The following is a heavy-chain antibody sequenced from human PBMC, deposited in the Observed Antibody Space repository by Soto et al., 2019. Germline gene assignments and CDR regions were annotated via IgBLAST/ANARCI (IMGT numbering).Heavy chain of an antibody. D-gene: IGHD6-13*01. CDR1: GFTFSSYA. CDR2: ITGSGGST. Sequence: AGGSLRLSCAASGFTFSSYAMSWVRQAPGKGLEWVSVITGSGGSTDYTDSVKGRFTISRDNSKNTLYLQMNNLRAEDTAVYYCAKYGYIDNANAVFYYWGQGTLVTVSS. V-gene: IGHV3-23*01. CDR3: AKYGYIDNANAVFYY. J-gene: IGHJ4*02.